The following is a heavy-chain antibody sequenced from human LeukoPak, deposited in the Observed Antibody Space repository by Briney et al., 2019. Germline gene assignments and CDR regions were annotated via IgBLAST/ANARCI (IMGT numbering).Heavy chain of an antibody. J-gene: IGHJ5*02. D-gene: IGHD5-12*01. CDR2: INHSGST. CDR1: GGSFSGYY. Sequence: PSETLSLTCAVYGGSFSGYYWSWIRQPPGKGLEWIGEINHSGSTNYNPSLKSRVTISVDTSKNQFSLKLSSVTAADTAVYYCARQIRWLRYWFDPWGQGTLVTVSS. CDR3: ARQIRWLRYWFDP. V-gene: IGHV4-34*01.